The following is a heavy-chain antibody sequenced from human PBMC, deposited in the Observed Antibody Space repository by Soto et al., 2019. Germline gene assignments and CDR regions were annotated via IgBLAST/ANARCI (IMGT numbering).Heavy chain of an antibody. CDR3: ASHYCGGDCYFDY. J-gene: IGHJ4*02. CDR1: GFTVSSNY. Sequence: GESLKISCAASGFTVSSNYMSWVRQAPGKGLEWVSVIYSGGSTYYADSVKGRFTISRDNSKNTLYLQMNSLRAEDTAVYYCASHYCGGDCYFDYWGQGTLVTVSS. V-gene: IGHV3-53*01. D-gene: IGHD2-21*02. CDR2: IYSGGST.